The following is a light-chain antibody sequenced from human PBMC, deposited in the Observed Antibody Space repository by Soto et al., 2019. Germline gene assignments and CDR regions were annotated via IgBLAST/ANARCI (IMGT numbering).Light chain of an antibody. CDR1: SSNIGSNY. V-gene: IGLV1-47*01. CDR3: AARDGSLSRV. Sequence: QSVLTQPPSASGTPGQRVTISCSGSSSNIGSNYVYWYQQLPGTAPKLLIYRNNQRPSGVPDRFSGSKSGTSASLAISGLRSEDEADYYCAARDGSLSRVFGGGTKLTVL. J-gene: IGLJ3*02. CDR2: RNN.